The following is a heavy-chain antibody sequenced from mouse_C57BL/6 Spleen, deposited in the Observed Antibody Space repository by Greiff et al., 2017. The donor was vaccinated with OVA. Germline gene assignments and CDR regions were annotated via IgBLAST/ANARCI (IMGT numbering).Heavy chain of an antibody. Sequence: QVQLQQSGAELVMPGASVKLSCKASGYTFTSYWMHWVKQRPGQGLEWIGEIDPSDSYTNYNQKFNGKSTLTVDKSSSTAYMQLSSLTSEDSAVYYCASRTGKEDYWGQGTTLTVSS. J-gene: IGHJ2*01. CDR1: GYTFTSYW. CDR3: ASRTGKEDY. V-gene: IGHV1-69*01. CDR2: IDPSDSYT. D-gene: IGHD4-1*01.